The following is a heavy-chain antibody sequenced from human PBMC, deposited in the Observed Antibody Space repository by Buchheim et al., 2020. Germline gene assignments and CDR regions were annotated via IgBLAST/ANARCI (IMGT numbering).Heavy chain of an antibody. CDR3: ARGSTTVTAKGYFDY. CDR2: IKQDGSEK. Sequence: EVQLVESGGGLVQPGGSLTVSCAASGFTFSNYWMNWVRQAPGKGLEWVANIKQDGSEKNYVDSVEGRVTISRDNGDNSIYLEVSSLRVEDTGVYYCARGSTTVTAKGYFDYWGQGAL. CDR1: GFTFSNYW. V-gene: IGHV3-7*03. J-gene: IGHJ4*02. D-gene: IGHD4-17*01.